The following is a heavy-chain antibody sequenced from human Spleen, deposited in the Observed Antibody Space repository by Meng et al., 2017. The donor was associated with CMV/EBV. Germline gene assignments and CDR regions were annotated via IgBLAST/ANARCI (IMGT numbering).Heavy chain of an antibody. D-gene: IGHD5-24*01. Sequence: GSVRLSCAASGFTFSSYSMNWVRQAPGKGLEWVPSISSRGSYIYYAASVKGRSTISRDNAKNSLHLQMNSLRAEDTAVYYCARDDGHWGQGTLVTVSS. CDR1: GFTFSSYS. CDR3: ARDDGH. J-gene: IGHJ4*02. CDR2: ISSRGSYI. V-gene: IGHV3-21*01.